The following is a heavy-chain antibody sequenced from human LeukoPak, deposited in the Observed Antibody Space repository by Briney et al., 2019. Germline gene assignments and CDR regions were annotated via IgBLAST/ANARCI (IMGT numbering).Heavy chain of an antibody. D-gene: IGHD6-6*01. CDR1: GFTFSDYY. CDR3: ARVISSSYFDY. J-gene: IGHJ4*02. Sequence: NPGGSLRLSCAASGFTFSDYYMSWIRQAPGKGLEWVSYISSSGSTIHYADSVKGRFTISRDNAKNSLYLQMNSLRAEDTAVYYCARVISSSYFDYWGQGTLVTVSS. V-gene: IGHV3-11*01. CDR2: ISSSGSTI.